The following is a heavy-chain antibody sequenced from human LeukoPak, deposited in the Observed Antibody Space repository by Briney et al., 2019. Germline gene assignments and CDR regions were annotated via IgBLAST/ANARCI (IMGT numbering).Heavy chain of an antibody. D-gene: IGHD3-10*01. CDR1: GFTVSSNY. CDR3: AKDHLLLWFYNAFDI. J-gene: IGHJ3*02. CDR2: ISGSGGST. V-gene: IGHV3-23*01. Sequence: PGGSLRLSCAASGFTVSSNYMSWVRQAPGKGLEWVSAISGSGGSTYYADSVKGRFTISRDNSKNTLYLQMNSLRAEDTAVYYCAKDHLLLWFYNAFDIWGQGTMVTVSS.